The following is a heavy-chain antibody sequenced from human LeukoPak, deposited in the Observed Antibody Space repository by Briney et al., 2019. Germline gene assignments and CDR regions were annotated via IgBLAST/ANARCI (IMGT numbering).Heavy chain of an antibody. CDR2: INAVNGNT. V-gene: IGHV1-3*01. CDR3: ARVVTRLREGDYYYDLDV. Sequence: ASVKVSCKASGYTFSNYIIHWVRQVPGQGLEWMGWINAVNGNTEYSQKFQGRVTNTRDTSASTAYMDLSSLRSEDTAVYYCARVVTRLREGDYYYDLDVWGQGTTVTVSS. J-gene: IGHJ6*02. CDR1: GYTFSNYI. D-gene: IGHD3-16*01.